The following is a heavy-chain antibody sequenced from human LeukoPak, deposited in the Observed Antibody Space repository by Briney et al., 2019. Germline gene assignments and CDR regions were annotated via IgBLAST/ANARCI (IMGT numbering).Heavy chain of an antibody. D-gene: IGHD2-2*01. Sequence: SETLSLTCAVYGGSFSGYYWSWIRQPPGKGLEWIGEINHSGCTNYNPSLKSRVTISVDTSKNQFSLKLSSVTAADTAVYYCASSWVVPAALNLGTYYYYGMDVWGKGTTVTVSS. CDR3: ASSWVVPAALNLGTYYYYGMDV. V-gene: IGHV4-34*01. CDR1: GGSFSGYY. CDR2: INHSGCT. J-gene: IGHJ6*04.